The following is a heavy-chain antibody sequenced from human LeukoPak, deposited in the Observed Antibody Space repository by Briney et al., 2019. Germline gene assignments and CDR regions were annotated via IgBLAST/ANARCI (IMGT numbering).Heavy chain of an antibody. D-gene: IGHD3-3*01. CDR1: GYTFTSYG. CDR3: AREVWSGPIMGHDAFDI. V-gene: IGHV1-18*01. Sequence: GASVKVSCKASGYTFTSYGISWVRQAPGQGLEWMGWISAYNGNTNYAQKLQGRVTMTTDTSTSTAYMELRSLRSDDTAVYYCAREVWSGPIMGHDAFDIWGQGTMVTVSS. J-gene: IGHJ3*02. CDR2: ISAYNGNT.